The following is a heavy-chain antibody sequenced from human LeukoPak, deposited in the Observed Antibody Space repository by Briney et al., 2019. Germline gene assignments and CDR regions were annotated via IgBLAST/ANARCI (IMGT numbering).Heavy chain of an antibody. V-gene: IGHV3-30-3*01. D-gene: IGHD4-17*01. J-gene: IGHJ4*02. CDR2: ISYDGSNK. CDR3: ARDHGDPYYFDY. Sequence: GGSLRLSCAASGFTFSSYAMHWVRQAPGKGLEWVAVISYDGSNKYCADSVKGRFTISRDNSKNTLYLQMNSLRAEDTAVYYCARDHGDPYYFDYWGQGTLVTVSS. CDR1: GFTFSSYA.